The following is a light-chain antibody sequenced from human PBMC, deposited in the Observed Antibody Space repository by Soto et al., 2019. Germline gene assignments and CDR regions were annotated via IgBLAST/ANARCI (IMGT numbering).Light chain of an antibody. CDR2: WAS. J-gene: IGKJ4*01. CDR1: QSVLYSSSNKNY. V-gene: IGKV4-1*01. Sequence: DIVMTQSPDSLAVSLGERATINCKSSQSVLYSSSNKNYLAWYQQKPGQSPKLLIYWASTRETGVPDRFSGSGYGTDFTLTISSLQAEDVAVYYCQQYYSAPLTFGGGTKVEIK. CDR3: QQYYSAPLT.